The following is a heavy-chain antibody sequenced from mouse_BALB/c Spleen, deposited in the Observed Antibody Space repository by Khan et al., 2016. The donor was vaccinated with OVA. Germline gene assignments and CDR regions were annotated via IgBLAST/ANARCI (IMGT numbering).Heavy chain of an antibody. D-gene: IGHD2-14*01. J-gene: IGHJ3*01. CDR3: ARSTYRYAFVY. CDR1: GDSITSGY. Sequence: EVQLQESGPSLVKPSQTLSLTCSVTGDSITSGYWNWIRKFPGNELEYMAHIIYTGNTYYNPSLKSRISITRHTSKNQYNLQLNSVTNEDTATYYGARSTYRYAFVYWGQGTLVTVST. CDR2: IIYTGNT. V-gene: IGHV3-8*02.